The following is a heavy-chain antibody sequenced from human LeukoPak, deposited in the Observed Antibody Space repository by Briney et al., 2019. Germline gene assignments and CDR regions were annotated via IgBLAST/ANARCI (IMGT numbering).Heavy chain of an antibody. J-gene: IGHJ5*02. D-gene: IGHD3-9*01. Sequence: GGSLRLSCAASGFTFSSYAMHWLRQVPGKGLEWVAVISYDGINKYYTDSAKGRFTISRDNSKNTLYLQMNSLRAEDTAVYYCARDHDSLTGNNWFDPWGQGTLVTVSS. CDR2: ISYDGINK. V-gene: IGHV3-30*04. CDR3: ARDHDSLTGNNWFDP. CDR1: GFTFSSYA.